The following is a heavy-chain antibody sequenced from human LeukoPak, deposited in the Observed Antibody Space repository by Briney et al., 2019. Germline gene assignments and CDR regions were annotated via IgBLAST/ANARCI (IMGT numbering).Heavy chain of an antibody. CDR3: AKDSGYCSSTSCYRSYYYMDV. J-gene: IGHJ6*03. V-gene: IGHV3-30*02. Sequence: PGGSLRLSCAASGFTFSSYGMHWVRQAPGKGLEWVAFIRYDGSNKYYADSVKGRFTISRDNSKNTLYLQMNSLRAEDTAVYYCAKDSGYCSSTSCYRSYYYMDVWGKGTTVTISS. D-gene: IGHD2-2*01. CDR2: IRYDGSNK. CDR1: GFTFSSYG.